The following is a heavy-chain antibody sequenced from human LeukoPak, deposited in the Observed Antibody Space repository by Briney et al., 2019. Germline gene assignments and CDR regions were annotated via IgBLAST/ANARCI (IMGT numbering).Heavy chain of an antibody. CDR2: IGGSGGYT. Sequence: GGSLRLSCAASGFTFTSYGMSWVRQAPGKGLEWASAIGGSGGYTYYADSVKGRFTISRDNSKNTLYLQMNSLGAADTAIYYCAKEIAAIGLPAVDYWGQGTLVTVSS. CDR3: AKEIAAIGLPAVDY. J-gene: IGHJ4*02. D-gene: IGHD6-13*01. CDR1: GFTFTSYG. V-gene: IGHV3-23*01.